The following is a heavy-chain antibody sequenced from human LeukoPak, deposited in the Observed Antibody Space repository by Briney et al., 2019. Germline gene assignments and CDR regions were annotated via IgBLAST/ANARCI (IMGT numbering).Heavy chain of an antibody. D-gene: IGHD6-13*01. CDR3: AKDLGYSSS. CDR1: GFTFSSYG. J-gene: IGHJ4*02. V-gene: IGHV3-30*18. Sequence: GRSLRLSCAASGFTFSSYGMRWVRRAPGKGLEWVAVISYDGSNKYYADSVKGRFTISRGNSKNTLYLQMNSLRAEDTAVYYCAKDLGYSSSWGQGTLVTVSS. CDR2: ISYDGSNK.